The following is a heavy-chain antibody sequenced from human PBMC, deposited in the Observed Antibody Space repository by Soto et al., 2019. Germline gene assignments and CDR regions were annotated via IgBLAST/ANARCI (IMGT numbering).Heavy chain of an antibody. CDR2: IYYSGST. V-gene: IGHV4-31*03. CDR3: ARVGVVPAAMRYYYYYYYMDV. Sequence: SETLSLTCTVSGGSISSGGYYWSWIRQHPGKGLEWIGYIYYSGSTYYNPSLKSRVTISVDTSKNQFSLKLSSVTAADTAVYYCARVGVVPAAMRYYYYYYYMDVWGKGTTVTVSS. D-gene: IGHD2-2*01. J-gene: IGHJ6*03. CDR1: GGSISSGGYY.